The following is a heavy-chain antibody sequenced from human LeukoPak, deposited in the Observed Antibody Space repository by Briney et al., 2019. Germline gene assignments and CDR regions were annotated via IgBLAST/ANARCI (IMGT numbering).Heavy chain of an antibody. CDR1: GFTFDDYG. V-gene: IGHV3-20*04. CDR3: VKDSNYDFWSGYYKGFDN. J-gene: IGHJ4*02. Sequence: PGGSLRLPCAASGFTSGFTFDDYGMNWVRQVPGKGLEWVSGISRDGGRTGYADSVQGRFTISRDNSRNSLHLQMNSLRVEDTAFYYCVKDSNYDFWSGYYKGFDNWGQGTLVTVSS. D-gene: IGHD3-3*01. CDR2: ISRDGGRT.